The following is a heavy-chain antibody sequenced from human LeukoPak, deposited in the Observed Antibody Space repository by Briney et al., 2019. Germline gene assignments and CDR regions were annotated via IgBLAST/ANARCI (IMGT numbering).Heavy chain of an antibody. CDR2: IIPIFGTA. D-gene: IGHD5-18*01. Sequence: ASVKVSCKAPGATFSSYAISWVRQAPGQGLEWMGGIIPIFGTATYAQKFQGRVPLTSEESTSTAYMELSSLRSEDTAVYYCARGYSYGPGDYYYMDVWGKGTTVTVSS. CDR3: ARGYSYGPGDYYYMDV. V-gene: IGHV1-69*13. CDR1: GATFSSYA. J-gene: IGHJ6*03.